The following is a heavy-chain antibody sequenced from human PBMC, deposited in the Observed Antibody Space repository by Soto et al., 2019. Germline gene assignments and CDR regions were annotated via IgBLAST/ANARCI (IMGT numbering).Heavy chain of an antibody. CDR1: GASITTYY. CDR2: ISYSGST. J-gene: IGHJ5*02. Sequence: SETLSLTCTVSGASITTYYWSWIRQPPGKGLEWIGYISYSGSTDYNPSLKSRVTISFDASKNQISLQVRSATAADAAVYYCARDLKEYCSDGKCNWFDRWGQGTLVTDSS. CDR3: ARDLKEYCSDGKCNWFDR. V-gene: IGHV4-59*01. D-gene: IGHD2-15*01.